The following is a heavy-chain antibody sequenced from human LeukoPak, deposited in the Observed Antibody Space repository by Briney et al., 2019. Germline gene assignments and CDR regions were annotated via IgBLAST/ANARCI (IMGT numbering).Heavy chain of an antibody. J-gene: IGHJ5*02. V-gene: IGHV3-74*01. D-gene: IGHD2-15*01. CDR1: GFTFSSYW. CDR2: INSDGSST. CDR3: ARAYCGGGSCYDSRGWFDP. Sequence: GGSLRLSCAASGFTFSSYWMHWVRQAPGKGLVWVSRINSDGSSTSYADSVKGRFTISRDNAKNTLYLQMNSLRAEDTAVYYCARAYCGGGSCYDSRGWFDPWGQGTLVTASS.